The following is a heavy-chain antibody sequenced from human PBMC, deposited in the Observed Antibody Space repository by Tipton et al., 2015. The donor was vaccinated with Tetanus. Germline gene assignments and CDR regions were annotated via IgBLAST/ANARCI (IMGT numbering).Heavy chain of an antibody. V-gene: IGHV5-51*01. CDR1: GYSFSSYW. J-gene: IGHJ4*02. CDR2: FFPGDSES. Sequence: QLVQSGAEAKKPGESLKISCRGSGYSFSSYWIAWVRQVPGKGLGWMGIFFPGDSESRYSPSFQGQVTMSGDNSIRTAYLQWNSLRASDTATYYCAKVSAPGTIATGNFDYWGQGTPVTVSS. D-gene: IGHD1-1*01. CDR3: AKVSAPGTIATGNFDY.